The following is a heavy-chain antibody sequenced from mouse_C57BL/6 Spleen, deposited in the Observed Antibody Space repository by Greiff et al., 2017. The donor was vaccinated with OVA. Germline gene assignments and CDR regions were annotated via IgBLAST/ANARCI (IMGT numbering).Heavy chain of an antibody. CDR2: IDPEDGET. V-gene: IGHV14-2*01. CDR1: GFNITDYY. Sequence: EVKLQQSGAELVKPGASVKLSCTASGFNITDYYMHWVKQRTEQGLEWIGWIDPEDGETKYAQKFQGKATITADNSSNTAYLQLSSLASEDTAVYYCARGGYGSSGWYVDVWGKGTTVTVSS. J-gene: IGHJ1*03. D-gene: IGHD1-1*01. CDR3: ARGGYGSSGWYVDV.